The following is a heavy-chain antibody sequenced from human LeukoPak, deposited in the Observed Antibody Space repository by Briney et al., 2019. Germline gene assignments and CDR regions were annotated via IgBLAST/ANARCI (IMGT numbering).Heavy chain of an antibody. Sequence: PGGSLRLSCAASGFTFSDHYMSWIRQAPGKGLEWVSYISNRGRTIYYADSVKGRFTISRGNAENSLYPQMNSLRAEDTAVYYCARVIATRPHYHYYMDVWGKGTTVTVSS. CDR1: GFTFSDHY. CDR3: ARVIATRPHYHYYMDV. J-gene: IGHJ6*03. V-gene: IGHV3-11*04. D-gene: IGHD6-6*01. CDR2: ISNRGRTI.